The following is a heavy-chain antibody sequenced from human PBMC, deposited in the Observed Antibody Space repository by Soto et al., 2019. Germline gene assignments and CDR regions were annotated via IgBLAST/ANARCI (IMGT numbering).Heavy chain of an antibody. Sequence: LRLSCAASGFTFSDYYMSWIRQAPGKGLEWVSYISSSGSTIYYADSVKGRFTISRDNAKNSLYLQMNSLRAEDTAVYYCARVAGSRRITIFGVASSFWFDPWGQGTLVTVSS. J-gene: IGHJ5*02. CDR2: ISSSGSTI. CDR3: ARVAGSRRITIFGVASSFWFDP. D-gene: IGHD3-3*01. CDR1: GFTFSDYY. V-gene: IGHV3-11*01.